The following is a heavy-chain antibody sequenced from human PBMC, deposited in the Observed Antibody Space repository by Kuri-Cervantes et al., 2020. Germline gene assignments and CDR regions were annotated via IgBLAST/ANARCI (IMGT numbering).Heavy chain of an antibody. V-gene: IGHV3-43D*03. J-gene: IGHJ4*02. D-gene: IGHD6-19*01. CDR1: GFTFDDYA. Sequence: GGSLRLSCAASGFTFDDYAMHWVRQAPGKGLEWVSLISWDGGSTYYADSVKGRFTISRDNSKNSLYLQMNSLRAEDTALYYCAKEGSGWLDFDYWGQGTLVTVSS. CDR3: AKEGSGWLDFDY. CDR2: ISWDGGST.